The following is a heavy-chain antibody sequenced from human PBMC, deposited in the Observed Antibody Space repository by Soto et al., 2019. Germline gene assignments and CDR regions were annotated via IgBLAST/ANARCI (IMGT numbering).Heavy chain of an antibody. CDR1: GFTFSGYN. V-gene: IGHV3-48*02. D-gene: IGHD3-16*01. J-gene: IGHJ4*02. Sequence: GGSLRLSCAASGFTFSGYNMNWVRQAPGKGLEWVSYIGGSYGGGSSTVYYADSVKGRFAISSDNAKYSLYLQMNSLRDEDTAVYYCVCGSYSLTNYWGQGTLVTVSS. CDR2: IGGSYGGGSSTV. CDR3: VCGSYSLTNY.